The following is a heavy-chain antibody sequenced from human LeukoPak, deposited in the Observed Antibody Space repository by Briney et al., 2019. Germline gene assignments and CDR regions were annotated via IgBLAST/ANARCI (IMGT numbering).Heavy chain of an antibody. Sequence: ASVKVSCKASGYTFTSYGISWVRQAPGQGLKWMGWISAYNGNTNYAQKLQGRVTMTTDTSTSTAYMELRSLRSDDTAVYYCARDSYYYDSTPLHDAFDIWGQGTMVTVSS. CDR1: GYTFTSYG. D-gene: IGHD3-22*01. J-gene: IGHJ3*02. V-gene: IGHV1-18*01. CDR3: ARDSYYYDSTPLHDAFDI. CDR2: ISAYNGNT.